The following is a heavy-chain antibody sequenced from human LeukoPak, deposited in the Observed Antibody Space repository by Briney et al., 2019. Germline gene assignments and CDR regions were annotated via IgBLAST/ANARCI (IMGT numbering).Heavy chain of an antibody. CDR3: AREHYDSSGYHLDY. V-gene: IGHV3-48*03. CDR1: GFPFSSYE. J-gene: IGHJ4*02. D-gene: IGHD3-22*01. Sequence: GGSLRLSCAASGFPFSSYEMNWVRQAPGKGLEWVSYISSSGSTIYYADSVKGRFTISRDNAKNTLYLQMNSLRAEDTAVYYCAREHYDSSGYHLDYWGQGTLVTVSS. CDR2: ISSSGSTI.